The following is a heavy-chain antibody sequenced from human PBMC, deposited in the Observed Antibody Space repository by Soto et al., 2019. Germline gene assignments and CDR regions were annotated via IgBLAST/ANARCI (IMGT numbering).Heavy chain of an antibody. J-gene: IGHJ5*02. D-gene: IGHD4-17*01. CDR1: GFTFSSYA. CDR2: ISGSGGST. CDR3: AKDLRSTVTPT. Sequence: PGGSLRLSCAASGFTFSSYAMSWVRQAPGKGLEWVSGISGSGGSTYYADSVKGRFTISRDNSKNTLCLQMNSLRADDTAVYYCAKDLRSTVTPTWGQGTLVTVSS. V-gene: IGHV3-23*01.